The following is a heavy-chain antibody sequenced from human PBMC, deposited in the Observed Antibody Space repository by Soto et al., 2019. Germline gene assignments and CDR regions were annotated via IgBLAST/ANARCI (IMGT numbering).Heavy chain of an antibody. J-gene: IGHJ1*01. CDR2: SKNKADSYTT. CDR3: TVWGSGNDFGAA. V-gene: IGHV3-72*01. Sequence: EVQLVESGGGLVQPGRSLRLSCAASGFTFSDHYMDWVRQAPGKGLEWVGRSKNKADSYTTEYAASVKGRFTISRDGSEISLYLQMNSLKSEDKAVYYCTVWGSGNDFGAAWGQGILVTVSS. D-gene: IGHD3-10*01. CDR1: GFTFSDHY.